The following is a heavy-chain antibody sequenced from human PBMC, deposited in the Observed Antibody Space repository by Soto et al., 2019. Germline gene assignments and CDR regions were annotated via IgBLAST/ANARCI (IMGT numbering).Heavy chain of an antibody. CDR2: IYYSGTT. V-gene: IGHV4-39*01. Sequence: QLQLQESGPGLVKPSETLSLTCTVSGGSISSSSYYWGWIRQPPGKGLEWIASIYYSGTTYYNPSLKSRVTISGDTSKNQFSLNLTSVTAADTALYYCARDYYASGSYGWFDPWGQGSLVTVSS. CDR1: GGSISSSSYY. D-gene: IGHD3-10*01. CDR3: ARDYYASGSYGWFDP. J-gene: IGHJ5*02.